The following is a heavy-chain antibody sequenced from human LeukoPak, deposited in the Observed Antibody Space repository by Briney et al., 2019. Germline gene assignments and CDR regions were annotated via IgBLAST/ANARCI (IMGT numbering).Heavy chain of an antibody. D-gene: IGHD6-13*01. V-gene: IGHV3-21*01. CDR2: ISSSSSYI. Sequence: GGSLRLSCAASGFTFSSYSMNWVRQAPGKGLEWVSSISSSSSYIYYADSVKGRFTISRDNAKNSLYLQMNSLRAEDTAVYYCARDQVTPHRSSWYSGGFDYWGQGTLVTVSS. J-gene: IGHJ4*02. CDR1: GFTFSSYS. CDR3: ARDQVTPHRSSWYSGGFDY.